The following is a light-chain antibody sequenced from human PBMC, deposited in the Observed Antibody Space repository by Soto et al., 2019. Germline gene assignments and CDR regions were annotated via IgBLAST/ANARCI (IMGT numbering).Light chain of an antibody. Sequence: QSVLTQPASVSGSPGQSITISCTGTSSDVGGYNFVSWYQQHPGEAPKLMIYEVRNRPSGVSNRFSASKSGNTASLTIAGLQAEDEADYYCSSYSSSSVYVFGTGTKLTVL. CDR1: SSDVGGYNF. CDR3: SSYSSSSVYV. V-gene: IGLV2-14*01. J-gene: IGLJ1*01. CDR2: EVR.